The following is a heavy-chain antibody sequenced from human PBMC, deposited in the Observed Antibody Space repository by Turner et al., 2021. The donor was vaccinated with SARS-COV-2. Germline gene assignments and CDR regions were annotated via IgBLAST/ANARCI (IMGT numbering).Heavy chain of an antibody. CDR3: VKDFWL. V-gene: IGHV3-9*01. CDR1: GFTFDDYA. D-gene: IGHD3-3*01. J-gene: IGHJ4*02. Sequence: EVQLVESGGGLVQSGRSLRLSCAASGFTFDDYAMHWVRQAPGKGLEWVSGITWNSGCICYAYSVKGRFTISRDNAKNSLYLQMNSLRAEDTALYYCVKDFWLWGQGTLVTVSS. CDR2: ITWNSGCI.